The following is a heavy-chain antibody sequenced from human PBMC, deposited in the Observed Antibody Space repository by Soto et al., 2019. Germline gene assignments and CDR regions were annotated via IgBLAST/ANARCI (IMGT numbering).Heavy chain of an antibody. Sequence: SETLSLTCTVSGGSMIAYYWNWIRQPPGKGLQWIGYTYYSGSTTYNPSLKSRVTISVDSSKNQFSLKLDSVTPADTAVYYCARVRGTAGKRYFDYWGPGTLVTVSS. D-gene: IGHD6-13*01. V-gene: IGHV4-59*01. J-gene: IGHJ4*02. CDR1: GGSMIAYY. CDR3: ARVRGTAGKRYFDY. CDR2: TYYSGST.